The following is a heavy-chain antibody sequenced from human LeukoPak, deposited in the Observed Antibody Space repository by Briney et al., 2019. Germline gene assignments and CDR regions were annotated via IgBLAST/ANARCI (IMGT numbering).Heavy chain of an antibody. V-gene: IGHV3-48*02. CDR3: ARERRHGYSSGWFYFDL. J-gene: IGHJ4*02. D-gene: IGHD6-19*01. CDR1: EFNLDTYS. Sequence: GSLRLSCAASEFNLDTYSMNWVRQAPGKGLGWISYITPSSSTIYYADSVKGRFTISRDNVKNSLYLEMNNLRDEDTALYFCARERRHGYSSGWFYFDLWGQGTLVTVSS. CDR2: ITPSSSTI.